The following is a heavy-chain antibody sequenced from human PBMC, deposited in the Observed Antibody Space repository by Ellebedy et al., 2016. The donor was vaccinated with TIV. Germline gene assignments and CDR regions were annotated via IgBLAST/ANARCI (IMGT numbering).Heavy chain of an antibody. CDR1: GGTFSSYA. D-gene: IGHD1-26*01. J-gene: IGHJ4*02. CDR3: ARAVGLRFDY. V-gene: IGHV1-18*01. Sequence: ASVKVSXKASGGTFSSYAISWVRQAPGQGLEWMGWISAYNGNTNYAQKLQGRVTMTTDTSTSTAYMELRSLRSEDTAVYYCARAVGLRFDYWGQGTLVTVSS. CDR2: ISAYNGNT.